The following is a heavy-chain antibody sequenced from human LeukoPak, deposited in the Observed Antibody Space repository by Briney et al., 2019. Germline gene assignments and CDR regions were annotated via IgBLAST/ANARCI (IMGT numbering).Heavy chain of an antibody. J-gene: IGHJ4*02. CDR1: GFTFSDYY. CDR2: ISSSGSTI. V-gene: IGHV3-11*04. Sequence: GSLRLSCAASGFTFSDYYMSWIRQAPGKGLEWVSYISSSGSTIYYADSVKGRFTISRDNAKNSLYLQMNSLRAEDTAVYYCARGPFYDFPILYYSDYWGQGTLVTVSS. CDR3: ARGPFYDFPILYYSDY. D-gene: IGHD3-3*01.